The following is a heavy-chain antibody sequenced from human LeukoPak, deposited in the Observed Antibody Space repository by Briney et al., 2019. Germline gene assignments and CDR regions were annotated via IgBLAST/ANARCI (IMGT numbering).Heavy chain of an antibody. D-gene: IGHD1-26*01. J-gene: IGHJ4*02. CDR3: ARPVAPFGPVGGDY. CDR2: IYYSGST. CDR1: GGSISSSSYY. V-gene: IGHV4-39*01. Sequence: SSETLSPTCTVSGGSISSSSYYWGWIRQPPGKGLEWIGSIYYSGSTYYNPSLKSRVTISVDTSKNQFSLKLSSVTAADTAVYYCARPVAPFGPVGGDYWGQGTLVTVSS.